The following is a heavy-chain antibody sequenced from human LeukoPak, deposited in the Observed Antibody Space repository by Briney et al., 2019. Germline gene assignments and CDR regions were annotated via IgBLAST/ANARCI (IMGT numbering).Heavy chain of an antibody. CDR2: INHSGST. Sequence: SETLSLTCAVYGGSFSGYYWSWILQPPGKGLEWIGEINHSGSTNYNPSLKSRVTISVDTSKNQFSLKLSSVTAADTAVYYCARSPRFTAMVTAFDYWGQGTLVTVSS. J-gene: IGHJ4*02. CDR1: GGSFSGYY. CDR3: ARSPRFTAMVTAFDY. V-gene: IGHV4-34*01. D-gene: IGHD5-18*01.